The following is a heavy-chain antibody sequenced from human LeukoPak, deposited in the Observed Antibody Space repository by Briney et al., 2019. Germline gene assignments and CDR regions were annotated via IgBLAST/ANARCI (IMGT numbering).Heavy chain of an antibody. Sequence: GGSLRLFCTTSGFTFDDFCLSWVRQAPGKGLEWVSSINWNGSITPYADSVRGRFTISRDNDKNSLYLQMKSLKVEDTALYYCTRDETGIDYWGQGTRVTVSS. CDR3: TRDETGIDY. CDR2: INWNGSIT. D-gene: IGHD1-1*01. J-gene: IGHJ4*02. CDR1: GFTFDDFC. V-gene: IGHV3-20*04.